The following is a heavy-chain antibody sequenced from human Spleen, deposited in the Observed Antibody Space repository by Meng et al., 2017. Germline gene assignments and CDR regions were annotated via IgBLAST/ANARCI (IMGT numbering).Heavy chain of an antibody. Sequence: EVQLVESGGGLVQPGGSLRLSCAASGFTFGNYWMTWVRQPPGKGLVWVSRIYSDGSRTNYADSVKGRFTISRDNAKNTLYLQMNSLRAEDTAVYYCARDGDYFWSGYYDYWGQGTLVTVSS. CDR3: ARDGDYFWSGYYDY. V-gene: IGHV3-74*01. CDR1: GFTFGNYW. D-gene: IGHD3-3*01. CDR2: IYSDGSRT. J-gene: IGHJ4*02.